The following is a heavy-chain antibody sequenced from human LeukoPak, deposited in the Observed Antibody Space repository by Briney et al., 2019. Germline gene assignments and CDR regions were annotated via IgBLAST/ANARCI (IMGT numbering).Heavy chain of an antibody. CDR1: GFTFRSYG. D-gene: IGHD3-22*01. CDR3: AKERGDYYDSGFQR. Sequence: GGSLRLSCAASGFTFRSYGMHWVRQAPGKGLEWVAIIRYDGTNKYYADSVKGRFTISRDNSKNTLYLQMNSLRAEDTAVYYCAKERGDYYDSGFQRWGQGTLVTVSS. J-gene: IGHJ1*01. CDR2: IRYDGTNK. V-gene: IGHV3-30*02.